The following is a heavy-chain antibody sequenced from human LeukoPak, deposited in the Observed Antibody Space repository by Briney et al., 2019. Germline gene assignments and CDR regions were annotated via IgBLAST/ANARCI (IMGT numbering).Heavy chain of an antibody. D-gene: IGHD3-10*01. V-gene: IGHV4-4*02. CDR2: IYHSGST. CDR3: ARGGVYYGSGSNWFDP. Sequence: PSGTLSLTCAVSGASISSSNWWSWVRQPPGRGLEWIGEIYHSGSTNYNPSLKSRVTISLDKSKNQFSLKLNSVTAADTAVYYCARGGVYYGSGSNWFDPWGQGTLLTVSS. J-gene: IGHJ5*02. CDR1: GASISSSNW.